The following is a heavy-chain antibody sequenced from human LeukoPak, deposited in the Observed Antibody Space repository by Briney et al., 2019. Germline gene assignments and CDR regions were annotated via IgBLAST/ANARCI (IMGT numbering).Heavy chain of an antibody. J-gene: IGHJ4*02. V-gene: IGHV4-38-2*02. D-gene: IGHD3-3*01. CDR3: ARQPSYDFWSGSFLDY. CDR1: GYSISSGYY. CDR2: IYHSGST. Sequence: SETLSLTCTVSGYSISSGYYWGWIRQPPGKGLEWIGSIYHSGSTYYNPSLKSRVTISVDTSKNQFSLKLSSVTAADTAVYYCARQPSYDFWSGSFLDYWGQGTLVTVSS.